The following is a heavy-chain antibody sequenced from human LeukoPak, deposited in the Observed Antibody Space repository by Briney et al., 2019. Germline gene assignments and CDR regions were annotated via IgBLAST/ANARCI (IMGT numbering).Heavy chain of an antibody. CDR3: ARVSGIYVFDY. Sequence: GESLRLSCAASGFTFSDYYMSWIRQAPGKGLEWVSYITGSTSFTYYADSVKGRFTISRDNAKNSLYLQINSLRAEDTAAYYCARVSGIYVFDYWGQGALVTVST. CDR2: ITGSTSFT. V-gene: IGHV3-11*05. CDR1: GFTFSDYY. D-gene: IGHD1-26*01. J-gene: IGHJ4*02.